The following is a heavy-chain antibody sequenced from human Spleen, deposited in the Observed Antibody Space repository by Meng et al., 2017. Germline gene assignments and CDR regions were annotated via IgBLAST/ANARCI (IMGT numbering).Heavy chain of an antibody. V-gene: IGHV4-61*05. CDR3: ASAEWAYYYFDY. CDR2: VYHIGSP. CDR1: GGSISTSGYY. Sequence: QPQLQESGPGLVKHSEALSLTCSVSGGSISTSGYYWGWIRQPPGKGLEWIGYVYHIGSPNYNPSLKSRVAMSIDTSKNQFSLKLTSVTAADTAMYYCASAEWAYYYFDYWGQGALVTVSS. D-gene: IGHD1-26*01. J-gene: IGHJ4*02.